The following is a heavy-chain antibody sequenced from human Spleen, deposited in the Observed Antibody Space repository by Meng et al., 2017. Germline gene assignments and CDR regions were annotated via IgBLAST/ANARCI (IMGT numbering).Heavy chain of an antibody. Sequence: GESLKISCTASGFTFGDYAMSWFRQAPGKGLEWAGFIRSKAYGGTTEYAASVKGRFTISRDDSKSIAYLQMNSLKTEDTAVYYCTRRPYYDILTGYFSGSFDYWGQGTLVTVSS. D-gene: IGHD3-9*01. CDR1: GFTFGDYA. V-gene: IGHV3-49*03. CDR3: TRRPYYDILTGYFSGSFDY. CDR2: IRSKAYGGTT. J-gene: IGHJ4*02.